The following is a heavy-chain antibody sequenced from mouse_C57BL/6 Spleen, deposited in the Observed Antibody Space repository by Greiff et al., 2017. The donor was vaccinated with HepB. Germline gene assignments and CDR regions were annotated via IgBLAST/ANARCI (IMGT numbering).Heavy chain of an antibody. CDR1: GYTFTSYW. CDR3: AREAYDYDGGGAMDY. Sequence: VQLQQSGAELVKPGASVKLSCKASGYTFTSYWMHWVKQRPGQGLEWIGYINPSSGYTKYNQKFKDKATLAADKSSSTAYMQLGSLTYEDSAVYYCAREAYDYDGGGAMDYWGEGTSVTVSS. D-gene: IGHD2-4*01. J-gene: IGHJ4*01. CDR2: INPSSGYT. V-gene: IGHV1-7*01.